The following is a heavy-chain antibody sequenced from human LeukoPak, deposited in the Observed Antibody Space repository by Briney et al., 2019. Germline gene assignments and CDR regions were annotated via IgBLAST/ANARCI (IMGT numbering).Heavy chain of an antibody. Sequence: GGSLRLSCAASGFTFSDHYMDWVRQAPGKGPWWVGRVKNKANSDTTEYAASVKGRFTVSREDSKNALYLQMNSLKTEDTPVYYCTREGRYCSSTSCYVCLDFWGQGTLVTVSS. V-gene: IGHV3-72*01. CDR1: GFTFSDHY. D-gene: IGHD2-2*01. CDR3: TREGRYCSSTSCYVCLDF. J-gene: IGHJ4*02. CDR2: VKNKANSDTT.